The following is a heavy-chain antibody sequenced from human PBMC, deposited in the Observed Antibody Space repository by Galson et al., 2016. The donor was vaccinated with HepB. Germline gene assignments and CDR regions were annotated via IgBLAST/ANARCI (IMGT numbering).Heavy chain of an antibody. Sequence: TLSLTCAMSGASINTSNWWTWVRQAPGKGLEWIGEIYHSGTSNNNPSLLSRFTMSIDNSRNHFSLTLNSVTAADTAVYYCARASVVPGARMLFDSWGQGILVTVSS. CDR1: GASINTSNW. D-gene: IGHD2-2*01. CDR2: IYHSGTS. V-gene: IGHV4-4*02. J-gene: IGHJ5*01. CDR3: ARASVVPGARMLFDS.